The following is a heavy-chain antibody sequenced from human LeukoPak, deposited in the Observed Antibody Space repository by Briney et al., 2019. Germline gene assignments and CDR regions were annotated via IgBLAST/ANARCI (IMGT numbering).Heavy chain of an antibody. J-gene: IGHJ6*02. D-gene: IGHD5-24*01. CDR2: VNNNGGTT. V-gene: IGHV3-64D*06. Sequence: GGSLSLSCSASGFIFTSYPMHWVRQAPGKGLEYVAVVNNNGGTTYYADSVKGRFTISRDNSKNTLYLQMSSLRPEDTAVYYCVRGWRNMDVWGQGTTVTVSS. CDR1: GFIFTSYP. CDR3: VRGWRNMDV.